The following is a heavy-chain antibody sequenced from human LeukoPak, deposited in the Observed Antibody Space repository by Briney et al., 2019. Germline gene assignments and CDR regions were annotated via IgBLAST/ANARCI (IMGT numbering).Heavy chain of an antibody. CDR3: ARRNFFDY. J-gene: IGHJ4*02. Sequence: GRSLRLSCAASGFTFSSYAMRWVRQAPGKGLEWVSAVGVSGGNTYYADSVKGRFTISRDNSNNTLYLQMNSLRAEDTALYYCARRNFFDYWGQGTLVTVSS. CDR1: GFTFSSYA. V-gene: IGHV3-23*01. CDR2: VGVSGGNT.